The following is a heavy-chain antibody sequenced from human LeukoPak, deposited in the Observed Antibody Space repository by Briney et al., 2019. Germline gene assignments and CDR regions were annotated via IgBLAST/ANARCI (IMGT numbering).Heavy chain of an antibody. CDR3: ARDFNPAGYSSGWSTCAY. V-gene: IGHV3-7*05. CDR1: GFTFSSYW. CDR2: IKQDGSEK. J-gene: IGHJ4*02. Sequence: GGSPRLSCAASGFTFSSYWMSWVRQAPGKGLEWVANIKQDGSEKYYVDSVNGRFTISRDNAKNSLYLQMSSLRAEDTAVYYCARDFNPAGYSSGWSTCAYWGQGTLVTLSS. D-gene: IGHD6-19*01.